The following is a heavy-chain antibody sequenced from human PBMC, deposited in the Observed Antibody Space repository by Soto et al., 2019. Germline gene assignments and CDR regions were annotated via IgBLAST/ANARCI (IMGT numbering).Heavy chain of an antibody. D-gene: IGHD3-22*01. CDR2: IFPSDSDT. V-gene: IGHV5-51*01. Sequence: GESLKISCSTSGYKFTSSWIAWVRQMPGKGLEWMGIIFPSDSDTRYSPSFQGQVTISADRSTSTVFLQWASLTASDTAVYFCARKDKSGYFNWFDPWGQGTLVTVS. CDR1: GYKFTSSW. J-gene: IGHJ5*02. CDR3: ARKDKSGYFNWFDP.